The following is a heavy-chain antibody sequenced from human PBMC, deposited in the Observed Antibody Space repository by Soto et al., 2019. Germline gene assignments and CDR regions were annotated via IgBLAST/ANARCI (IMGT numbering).Heavy chain of an antibody. V-gene: IGHV3-30*03. Sequence: GGSLRLSCAASGFTFSSYGMHWVRQAPGKGLEWLAVISYDGTNKYYADSAKGRVTISRDNSKSTLFLQMNSLRAEDTAVYFCARDSRKEYTSSWLDYWGQGTLVTVSS. CDR2: ISYDGTNK. J-gene: IGHJ4*02. CDR3: ARDSRKEYTSSWLDY. D-gene: IGHD6-6*01. CDR1: GFTFSSYG.